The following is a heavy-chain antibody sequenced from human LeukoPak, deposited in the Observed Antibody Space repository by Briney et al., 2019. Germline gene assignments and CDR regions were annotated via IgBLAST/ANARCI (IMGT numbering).Heavy chain of an antibody. CDR1: GASISANNYY. J-gene: IGHJ4*02. D-gene: IGHD3-16*01. CDR3: ARFAFSSLRLDY. V-gene: IGHV4-61*02. Sequence: SETLSLTCNVSGASISANNYYWTWIRQPAGKGLEWIGRIYTDGITNYSPFLKSRVSILLDKPKNQFSLKLTSMTAADTAVYYCARFAFSSLRLDYWGQGALVIVSS. CDR2: IYTDGIT.